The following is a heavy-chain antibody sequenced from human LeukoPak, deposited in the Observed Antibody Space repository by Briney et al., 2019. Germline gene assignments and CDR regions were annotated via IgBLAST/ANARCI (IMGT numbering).Heavy chain of an antibody. D-gene: IGHD1-26*01. J-gene: IGHJ4*02. V-gene: IGHV3-21*01. CDR1: GFTFSDYS. CDR3: ASGTIVGARGADN. CDR2: ISGNSHHI. Sequence: AGGSLRLSCAASGFTFSDYSMKWVRQAPGKALEWVSSISGNSHHIYYADPVKGRFTISRDNAYRSLYLQMDSLRVEDTAVYYCASGTIVGARGADNWGQGALVTVSS.